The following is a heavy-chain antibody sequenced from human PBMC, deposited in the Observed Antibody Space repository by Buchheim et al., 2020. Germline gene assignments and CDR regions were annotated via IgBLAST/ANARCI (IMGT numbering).Heavy chain of an antibody. J-gene: IGHJ6*02. D-gene: IGHD6-19*01. V-gene: IGHV3-33*01. CDR3: ARGAGSGWPRDGLDV. Sequence: QVQLVESGGGVVQPGRSLRLSCAASGFTFSSYGMHWVRQAPGKGLEWVALIWYDETNKYYADSVKGRFTVFRDRSTNTVYVQMDSLRAEDTAVYYCARGAGSGWPRDGLDVWGQGTT. CDR1: GFTFSSYG. CDR2: IWYDETNK.